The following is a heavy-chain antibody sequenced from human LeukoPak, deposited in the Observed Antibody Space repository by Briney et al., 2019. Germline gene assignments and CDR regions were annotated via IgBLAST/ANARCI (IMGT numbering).Heavy chain of an antibody. CDR2: ISYTGST. D-gene: IGHD1-1*01. CDR3: ARDGSGTTGGYYYYYMDV. Sequence: SETLSLTCSVSGGSISSSSFYWGWIRQPPGKGLEWIGSISYTGSTYYNPSLKSRVTISVDTSKNQFSLRLSSVTAADTAVYYCARDGSGTTGGYYYYYMDVWGKGTTVTISS. CDR1: GGSISSSSFY. J-gene: IGHJ6*03. V-gene: IGHV4-39*02.